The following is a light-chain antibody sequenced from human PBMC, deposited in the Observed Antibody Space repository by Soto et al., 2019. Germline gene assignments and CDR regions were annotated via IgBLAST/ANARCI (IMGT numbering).Light chain of an antibody. CDR2: GAF. CDR1: QSVGSNY. J-gene: IGKJ2*01. CDR3: QHYGSTVYT. V-gene: IGKV3-20*01. Sequence: DIVLTQSPGTLSLSPGERATLSCRASQSVGSNYLAWYQQKPGQAPRLLIYGAFSRATGIPDRFSGSGSETDFTLTITRLEPEDFAVYYCQHYGSTVYTFGQGTKLEIK.